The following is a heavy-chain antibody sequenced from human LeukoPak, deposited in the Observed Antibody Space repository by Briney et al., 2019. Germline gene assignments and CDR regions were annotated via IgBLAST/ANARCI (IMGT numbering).Heavy chain of an antibody. CDR2: VDPEDGET. V-gene: IGHV1-69-2*01. Sequence: ASVKISCKVSGSTFTDYYMHWVQQAPGKGLEWMGLVDPEDGETIYAEKFQGRVTITADTSTDTAYMELSSLRSEDTAVYYCATGNKAMVRFDYWGQGTLVTVSS. J-gene: IGHJ4*02. CDR1: GSTFTDYY. CDR3: ATGNKAMVRFDY. D-gene: IGHD5-18*01.